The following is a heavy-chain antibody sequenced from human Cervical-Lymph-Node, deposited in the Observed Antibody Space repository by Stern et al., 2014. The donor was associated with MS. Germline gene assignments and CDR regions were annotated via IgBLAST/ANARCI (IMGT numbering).Heavy chain of an antibody. D-gene: IGHD5-18*01. V-gene: IGHV1-58*02. CDR3: ASERYTYYDDQRPPGGFDP. CDR2: VLVFNGDV. CDR1: GITFSHSA. J-gene: IGHJ5*02. Sequence: QLVQSGPEVKKPGTSVKVSCKASGITFSHSAIQWLRQARGQRPEWIRWVLVFNGDVNYAPRFQERVTITRDMSTSTVYMELRSLKSEDTAIYYCASERYTYYDDQRPPGGFDPWGQGTLVTVSS.